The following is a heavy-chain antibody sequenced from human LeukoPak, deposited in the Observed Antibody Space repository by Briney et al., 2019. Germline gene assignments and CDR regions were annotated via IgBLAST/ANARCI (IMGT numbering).Heavy chain of an antibody. Sequence: GGSLRLSCAASGFTFSTYSMNWVRQAPGKGLEWVSSISSSSSYIYYADSVKGRFTISRDNAKNSLYLQMNSLRAEDTALYYCARDAAEDQWLVPHDYWGQGTLVTVSS. D-gene: IGHD6-19*01. CDR1: GFTFSTYS. CDR3: ARDAAEDQWLVPHDY. CDR2: ISSSSSYI. V-gene: IGHV3-21*04. J-gene: IGHJ4*02.